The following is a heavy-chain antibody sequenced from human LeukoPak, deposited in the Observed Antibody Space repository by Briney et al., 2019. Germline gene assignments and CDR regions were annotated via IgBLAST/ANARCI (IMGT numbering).Heavy chain of an antibody. CDR3: ARETGYCSSTSCSHNWFDP. V-gene: IGHV4-30-2*01. J-gene: IGHJ5*02. Sequence: SETLSLTCAVSGGSISSGGYSWSWIRQPPGKGLEWIGYIYHSGSTYYNPSLKSRVTISVDRSKNQFSLKLSSVTAADTAVYYCARETGYCSSTSCSHNWFDPWGQGTLVTVSS. CDR2: IYHSGST. CDR1: GGSISSGGYS. D-gene: IGHD2-2*01.